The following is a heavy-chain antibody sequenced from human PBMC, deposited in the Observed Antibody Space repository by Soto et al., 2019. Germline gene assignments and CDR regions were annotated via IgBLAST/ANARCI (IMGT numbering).Heavy chain of an antibody. D-gene: IGHD2-15*01. CDR3: ARAGCSGCSCYLLLPPKY. J-gene: IGHJ4*02. Sequence: QVQLVESGGGVVQPGRSLRLSCAASGFTFSSYAMPWVRQAPGKGLEWVAVISYDGRNKYYAESVKGRFTISRDNSKKTLYLQMNSLRAEDTAVYYCARAGCSGCSCYLLLPPKYWGQGTLVTVSS. CDR2: ISYDGRNK. V-gene: IGHV3-30*04. CDR1: GFTFSSYA.